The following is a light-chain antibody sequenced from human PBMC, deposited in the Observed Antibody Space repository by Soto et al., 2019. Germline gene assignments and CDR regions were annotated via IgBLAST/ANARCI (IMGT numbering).Light chain of an antibody. CDR3: QQSYSTPWT. J-gene: IGKJ1*01. CDR2: AAS. Sequence: IQMTQSPSSLSASVVDRVTITCRASQSISSYLNWYQQKPGKVPKLLIYAASSLQSGVPSRFSGSGSGTDFTLTISSLQPEDFATYYCQQSYSTPWTFGQGTKVDIK. V-gene: IGKV1-39*01. CDR1: QSISSY.